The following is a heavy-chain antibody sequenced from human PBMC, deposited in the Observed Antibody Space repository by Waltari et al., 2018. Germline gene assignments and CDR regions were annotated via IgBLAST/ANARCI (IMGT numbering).Heavy chain of an antibody. J-gene: IGHJ6*02. Sequence: QVQLVQSGAEVKKPGASVNVSCKASGYTFTGYYIYWVRQAPGQGLEWMGWGNANSGSTNNAEKCQGRVAMTEDTSIRTAYMELSRLRSDDAAVYYCARGIGRWELAYGMDVWGQGTTVTVSS. CDR1: GYTFTGYY. CDR2: GNANSGST. V-gene: IGHV1-2*02. D-gene: IGHD1-26*01. CDR3: ARGIGRWELAYGMDV.